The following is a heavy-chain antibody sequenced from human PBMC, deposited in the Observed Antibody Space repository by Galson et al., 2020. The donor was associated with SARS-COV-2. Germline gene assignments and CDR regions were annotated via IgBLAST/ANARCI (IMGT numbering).Heavy chain of an antibody. V-gene: IGHV4-59*01. CDR2: IYYSGDT. J-gene: IGHJ6*02. Sequence: SETLSLTCTVSGGSISSYYWSWIRQPPGKGLEWIGDIYYSGDTNYNPPLKSRVTISVDTSRNQFSLKLSTVTAAETAVYYCARDRNWNYFGGGTDVWGQGTTITVSS. CDR3: ARDRNWNYFGGGTDV. CDR1: GGSISSYY. D-gene: IGHD1-7*01.